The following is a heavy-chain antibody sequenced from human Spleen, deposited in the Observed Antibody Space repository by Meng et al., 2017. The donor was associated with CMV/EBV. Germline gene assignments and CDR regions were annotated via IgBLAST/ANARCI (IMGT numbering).Heavy chain of an antibody. CDR1: CSDYA. CDR2: IIRLFGTT. CDR3: TRAKFTRLTRGLYYAMDV. V-gene: IGHV1-69*01. D-gene: IGHD1-14*01. Sequence: CSDYAINWVRQAPGQGLEWVGGIIRLFGTTNYAKNFQGRVTITADESTSTAYMELSGLKSGDTAVYYCTRAKFTRLTRGLYYAMDVWGRGTTVTVSS. J-gene: IGHJ6*02.